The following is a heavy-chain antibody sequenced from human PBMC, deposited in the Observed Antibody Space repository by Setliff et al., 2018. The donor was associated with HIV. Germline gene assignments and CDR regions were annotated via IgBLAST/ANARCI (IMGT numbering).Heavy chain of an antibody. CDR1: SGSITSHY. Sequence: SETLSLTCTVPSGSITSHYWSWIRQPPGKGLEWIEYIHHTGNSDYNPSLKIRVTMSIVTSKNQFSLKLTSVTAADTAIYDCARGVLQYNFWRDRRDYHYMDVWGKGTTVTVSS. D-gene: IGHD3-3*01. V-gene: IGHV4-59*11. CDR2: IHHTGNS. J-gene: IGHJ6*03. CDR3: ARGVLQYNFWRDRRDYHYMDV.